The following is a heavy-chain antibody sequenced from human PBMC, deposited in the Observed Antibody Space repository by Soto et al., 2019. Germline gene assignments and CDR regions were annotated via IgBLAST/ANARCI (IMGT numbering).Heavy chain of an antibody. CDR1: GFTFSGYW. CDR2: IKQDGSEQ. V-gene: IGHV3-7*05. Sequence: EVQLVESGGGLVQPGGSLRLSCAASGFTFSGYWMSWVRQAPGKGLEWVANIKQDGSEQFYVDSVKGRFTISRDNAKNSLYLQLNSLRAEDTAVYYCAREAVWGQGTTVTVSS. J-gene: IGHJ6*02. CDR3: AREAV.